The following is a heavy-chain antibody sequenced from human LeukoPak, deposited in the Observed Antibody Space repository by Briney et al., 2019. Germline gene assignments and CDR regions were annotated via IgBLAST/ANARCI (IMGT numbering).Heavy chain of an antibody. CDR3: ARDPAVAGDPLDGY. CDR1: GYTFTSYG. CDR2: ISAYNGNT. Sequence: VASVKVSCKASGYTFTSYGISWVRQAPGQGLEWMGWISAYNGNTNYAQKLQGRVTMTTDTSTSTAYMELSSLRSEDTAVYYCARDPAVAGDPLDGYWGQGTLVTVSS. D-gene: IGHD6-19*01. J-gene: IGHJ4*02. V-gene: IGHV1-18*01.